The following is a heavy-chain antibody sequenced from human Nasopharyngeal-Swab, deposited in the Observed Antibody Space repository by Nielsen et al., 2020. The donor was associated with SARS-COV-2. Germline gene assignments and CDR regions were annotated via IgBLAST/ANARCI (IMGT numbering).Heavy chain of an antibody. CDR1: GFTFSSNY. CDR2: IYSGGST. D-gene: IGHD7-27*01. J-gene: IGHJ4*02. CDR3: ARVKTGDFDY. Sequence: GESLKISCAASGFTFSSNYMSWVRQAPGKGLEWVSVIYSGGSTYYADSVKGRFTISRDNSKNTLYLQMNSLRAEDTAVYYCARVKTGDFDYWGQGTLVTVSS. V-gene: IGHV3-53*01.